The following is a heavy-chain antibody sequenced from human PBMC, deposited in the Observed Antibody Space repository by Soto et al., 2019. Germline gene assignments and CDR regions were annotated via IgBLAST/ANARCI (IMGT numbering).Heavy chain of an antibody. D-gene: IGHD3-10*01. Sequence: PSETLSLTCTVSGGSVTSGSYYWSWIRQPPGKGLEWIEYIYSSESTNYNRCLKSRVNISVDTSKKKFSLKLSSVTAADTAVYYCARRIAGDIIEWGQGTLVTVSS. CDR2: IYSSEST. J-gene: IGHJ4*02. CDR3: ARRIAGDIIE. CDR1: GGSVTSGSYY. V-gene: IGHV4-61*01.